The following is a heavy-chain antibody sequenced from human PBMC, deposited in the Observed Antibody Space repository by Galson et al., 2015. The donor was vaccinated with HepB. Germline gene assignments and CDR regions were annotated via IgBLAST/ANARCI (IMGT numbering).Heavy chain of an antibody. CDR2: IRYDGSNK. Sequence: SLRLSCAASGFTFSSYGMHWVRQAPGKGLEWVAFIRYDGSNKYYADSVKGRFTISRDNSKNTLYLQMNSLRAEDTAVYYCAKMGGSGSYYGAFDIWGQGTMVTVSS. D-gene: IGHD1-26*01. CDR1: GFTFSSYG. J-gene: IGHJ3*02. CDR3: AKMGGSGSYYGAFDI. V-gene: IGHV3-30*02.